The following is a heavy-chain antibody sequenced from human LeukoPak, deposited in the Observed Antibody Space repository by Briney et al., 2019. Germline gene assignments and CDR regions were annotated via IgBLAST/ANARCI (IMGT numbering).Heavy chain of an antibody. CDR3: YGPAAAGTFGQYYYYGMDV. CDR2: VFMSGFT. Sequence: SETLSLTCTVSSGSISGGNFYWSWIRQPAGKGLEWIGRVFMSGFTEYNPSLKSRVTISVDTSKNQFSLKLSSVTAADTAVYYCYGPAAAGTFGQYYYYGMDVWGQGTTVTVSS. CDR1: SGSISGGNFY. D-gene: IGHD6-13*01. J-gene: IGHJ6*02. V-gene: IGHV4-61*02.